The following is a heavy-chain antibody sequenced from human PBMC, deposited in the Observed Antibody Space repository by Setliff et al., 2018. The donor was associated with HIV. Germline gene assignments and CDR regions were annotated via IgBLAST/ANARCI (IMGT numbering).Heavy chain of an antibody. CDR3: ARARGPPLPVLDF. CDR2: IYYSGST. CDR1: SGSFSSHY. Sequence: PSETLSLTCTVSSGSFSSHYWSWIRQSPGKGLEWIGYIYYSGSTNYNPSLTSRVTMSVDTSKNQFSLKLNSVTAADTAVYFCARARGPPLPVLDFWGQGTLVTVSS. V-gene: IGHV4-59*11. D-gene: IGHD3-10*01. J-gene: IGHJ4*02.